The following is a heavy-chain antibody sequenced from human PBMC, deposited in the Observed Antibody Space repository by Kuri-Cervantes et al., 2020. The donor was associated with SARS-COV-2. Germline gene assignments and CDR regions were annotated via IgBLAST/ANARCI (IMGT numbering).Heavy chain of an antibody. D-gene: IGHD4-17*01. CDR2: IGTAGDT. V-gene: IGHV3-13*01. CDR1: GFTFSSYD. Sequence: GESLKISCAASGFTFSSYDMHWVHQATGKGLEWVSAIGTAGDTYYPGSVKGRFTISRENAKNSLYLQMNSLRAGDTAVYYCARGGGDYVYDAFDIWGQGTMVTVSS. J-gene: IGHJ3*02. CDR3: ARGGGDYVYDAFDI.